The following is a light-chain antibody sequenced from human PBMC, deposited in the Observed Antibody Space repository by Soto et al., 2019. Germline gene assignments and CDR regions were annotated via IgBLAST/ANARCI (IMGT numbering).Light chain of an antibody. CDR2: DAY. Sequence: DIQMTQSPSSLSASVGERVTITCQASQDISIYLNWYQQKPGKAPKLLIYDAYNLEIGVPSRFSGSGSGTDFSLTINSLQPEDVATYVCQQYNNLPSFGPGTKVDIK. J-gene: IGKJ3*01. CDR1: QDISIY. V-gene: IGKV1-33*01. CDR3: QQYNNLPS.